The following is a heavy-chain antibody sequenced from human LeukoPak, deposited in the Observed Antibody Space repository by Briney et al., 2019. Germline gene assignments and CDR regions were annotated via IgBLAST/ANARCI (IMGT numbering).Heavy chain of an antibody. CDR3: ARGDYDYVWGSYRPRVPRFDY. V-gene: IGHV4-34*01. CDR2: INHSGST. D-gene: IGHD3-16*02. Sequence: SETLSLTCAVYGGSFSGYYRSWIRQPPGKGLEWIGEINHSGSTNYNPSLKSRVTISVDTSKNQFSLKLSSVTAADTAVYYCARGDYDYVWGSYRPRVPRFDYWGQGTLVTVSS. CDR1: GGSFSGYY. J-gene: IGHJ4*02.